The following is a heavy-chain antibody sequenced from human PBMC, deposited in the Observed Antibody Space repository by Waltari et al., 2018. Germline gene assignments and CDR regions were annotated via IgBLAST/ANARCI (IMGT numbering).Heavy chain of an antibody. CDR3: ARRGAYFFDY. D-gene: IGHD3-16*01. V-gene: IGHV4-31*03. Sequence: QVQMQESGPGLVKPSQPLSLTCTVSGGSISSGGYSWSWIRQHPGKGLEWIGYIYYTGETYYNPSLTRRVASSIDTSKSQFSLDLGTVTAADTAVYYCARRGAYFFDYWGRGTLVTVSS. CDR1: GGSISSGGYS. CDR2: IYYTGET. J-gene: IGHJ4*02.